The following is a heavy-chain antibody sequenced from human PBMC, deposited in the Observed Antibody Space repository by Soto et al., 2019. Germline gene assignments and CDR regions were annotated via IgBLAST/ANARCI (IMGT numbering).Heavy chain of an antibody. V-gene: IGHV4-59*01. Sequence: QVQLQESGPGLVKPSETLSLACSVSGDSITHNYWSWIRQPPGKGLEWIAYISHSARINYNPSLKSRVSISLDTSKNQFSLRVNSLTPADTAVYYCARTQWSGVSDYWGQGTLVTVSS. CDR1: GDSITHNY. D-gene: IGHD3-3*01. J-gene: IGHJ4*02. CDR3: ARTQWSGVSDY. CDR2: ISHSARI.